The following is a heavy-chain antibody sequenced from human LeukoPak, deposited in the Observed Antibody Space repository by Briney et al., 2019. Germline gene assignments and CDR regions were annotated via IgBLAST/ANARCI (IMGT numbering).Heavy chain of an antibody. CDR1: GFTFSSYA. J-gene: IGHJ4*02. CDR2: ISYDGSNK. D-gene: IGHD5-12*01. Sequence: GRSLRLSCAASGFTFSSYAMHWVRQAPGKGLEWVAVISYDGSNKYYADSVKGRFTISRDNSKNTLYLQMNSLRAEDTAVYYCARFLDSGYDIWGQGTLVTVSS. CDR3: ARFLDSGYDI. V-gene: IGHV3-30-3*01.